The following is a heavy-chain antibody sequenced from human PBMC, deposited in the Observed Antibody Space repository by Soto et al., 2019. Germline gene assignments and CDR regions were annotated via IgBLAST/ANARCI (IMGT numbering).Heavy chain of an antibody. J-gene: IGHJ4*02. V-gene: IGHV1-18*01. D-gene: IGHD3-22*01. Sequence: GASVKVSCKASGYTFTSYGISWVRQAPGQGLEWMGWISAYNGNTNYAQKLQGRVTMTTDTSTSTAYMELRSLRSDDTAVYYCARATLHYYFDSSSPFDYWGQGTLVTVSS. CDR1: GYTFTSYG. CDR2: ISAYNGNT. CDR3: ARATLHYYFDSSSPFDY.